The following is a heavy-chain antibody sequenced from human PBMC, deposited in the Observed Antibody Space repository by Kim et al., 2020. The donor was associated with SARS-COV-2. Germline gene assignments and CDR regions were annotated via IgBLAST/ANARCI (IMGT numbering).Heavy chain of an antibody. D-gene: IGHD6-6*01. CDR3: ARVGFGKYSSPYTPYYFDY. J-gene: IGHJ4*02. CDR1: GYTFTSYA. V-gene: IGHV1-3*01. Sequence: ASVKVSCKASGYTFTSYAMHWVRQAPGQRLEWMGWINAGNGNTKYSQKFQGRVTITRDTSASTAYMELSSLRSEDTAVYYCARVGFGKYSSPYTPYYFDYWGQGTLVTVSS. CDR2: INAGNGNT.